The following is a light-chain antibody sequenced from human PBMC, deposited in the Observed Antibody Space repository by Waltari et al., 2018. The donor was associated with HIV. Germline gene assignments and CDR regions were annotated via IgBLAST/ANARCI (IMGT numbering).Light chain of an antibody. V-gene: IGLV1-44*01. CDR2: GNN. J-gene: IGLJ1*01. CDR3: AAWDDSLNVYV. Sequence: QSVLTQPPSASGTPGQRVTISCSGSSSNIGSNPVNWYQQLPGTAPKLLIYGNNQRPSGVPDRFSGSKSGTSASLAISGLQSEDEADYYCAAWDDSLNVYVFGTGTKVTVL. CDR1: SSNIGSNP.